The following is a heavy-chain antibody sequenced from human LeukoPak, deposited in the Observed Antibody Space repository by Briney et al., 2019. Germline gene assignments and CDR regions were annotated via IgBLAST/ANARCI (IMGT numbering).Heavy chain of an antibody. CDR1: GDSVSGYY. J-gene: IGHJ4*02. D-gene: IGHD3-10*01. Sequence: SETLSLTCTVSGDSVSGYYWSWIRQPPGKGLEWIWYIYYSGSTNYNPSLKSRVTMSVDTSKNQFSLRLTSVTAADTAVYYCARDRFGRTTHFDYWGEGALVTVSS. CDR3: ARDRFGRTTHFDY. CDR2: IYYSGST. V-gene: IGHV4-59*02.